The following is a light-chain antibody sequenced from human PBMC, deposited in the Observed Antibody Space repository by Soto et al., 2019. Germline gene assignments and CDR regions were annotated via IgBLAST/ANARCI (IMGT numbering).Light chain of an antibody. CDR3: QQRNNWPRIT. CDR1: QTVGTF. V-gene: IGKV3-11*01. Sequence: EIVLTQFPATLSLFPGETATLSCRPSQTVGTFLAWYQQKPGQAPRLLISDASNRATGVPTRFSGSGSGTDFTLTISSLEPEDFAVYLCQQRNNWPRITCGQGTRLEIK. J-gene: IGKJ5*01. CDR2: DAS.